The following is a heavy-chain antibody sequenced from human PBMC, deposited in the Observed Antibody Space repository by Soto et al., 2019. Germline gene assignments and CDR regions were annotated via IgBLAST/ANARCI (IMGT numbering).Heavy chain of an antibody. CDR1: GYTFTSYG. Sequence: QVQLVQSGAEVKKPGASVKVSCKASGYTFTSYGISWVRQAPGQGLEWMGWISAYNGNTNYAQKLQGRVTMTTDTATSTGYMELRSLISDDTAVYYCARAGVWFGELYTWFDPWGQGTLVTVSS. D-gene: IGHD3-10*01. CDR2: ISAYNGNT. CDR3: ARAGVWFGELYTWFDP. J-gene: IGHJ5*02. V-gene: IGHV1-18*01.